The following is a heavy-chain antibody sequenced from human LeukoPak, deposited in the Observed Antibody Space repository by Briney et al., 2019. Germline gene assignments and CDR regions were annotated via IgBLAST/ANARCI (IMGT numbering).Heavy chain of an antibody. J-gene: IGHJ4*02. Sequence: ASVKVSCKASGGTFSSYAISWVRQAPGQGLEWMGGIIPIFGTANYAQKFQGRVTITTDESTSTAYMVLSSLRSEDTAVYYCARGGNYYDSSGYDYWGQGTLVTVSS. CDR1: GGTFSSYA. D-gene: IGHD3-22*01. V-gene: IGHV1-69*05. CDR3: ARGGNYYDSSGYDY. CDR2: IIPIFGTA.